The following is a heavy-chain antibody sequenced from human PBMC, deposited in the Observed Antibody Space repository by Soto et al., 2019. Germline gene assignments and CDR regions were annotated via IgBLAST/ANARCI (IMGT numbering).Heavy chain of an antibody. CDR2: IDSDGTA. J-gene: IGHJ3*02. Sequence: EVQVVETGGGLMQPGGSLRLSCTASAFTVSVNYMSWVRQAPGKGLEWVSLIDSDGTAYYADSAKGRFTLSRDNSKNTLYLEMNSLRAEDTAVYYCARTHSEMYKWAFDSWGQGTMVTVS. V-gene: IGHV3-53*02. CDR3: ARTHSEMYKWAFDS. D-gene: IGHD1-20*01. CDR1: AFTVSVNY.